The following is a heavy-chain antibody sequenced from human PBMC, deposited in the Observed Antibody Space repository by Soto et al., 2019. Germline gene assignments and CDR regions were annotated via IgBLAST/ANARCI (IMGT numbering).Heavy chain of an antibody. CDR3: VKDDGGYPSTAPH. Sequence: EVQLLESGGGLVQPGGSLRLSCAASGITISNYPMSWVRQAPGKGLDWVSGISGSRDRTYYADSAKGRFTISKDISKTSLSLQLDSLGVEDTAVYFCVKDDGGYPSTAPHWGQGTLVTVSS. J-gene: IGHJ4*02. CDR2: ISGSRDRT. CDR1: GITISNYP. V-gene: IGHV3-23*01. D-gene: IGHD3-22*01.